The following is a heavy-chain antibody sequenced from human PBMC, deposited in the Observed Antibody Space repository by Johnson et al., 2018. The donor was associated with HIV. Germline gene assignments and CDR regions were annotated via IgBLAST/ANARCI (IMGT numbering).Heavy chain of an antibody. V-gene: IGHV3-23*04. Sequence: VQLVESGGRLVQPGGCLRLSCAASGFTFSTYAMSWVRQAPGAGLEWVTGISGGGGGTYSADSVKGRFTISRDNSKNTLSLQMSSLRAEDTAVYYCAKENRWDLQMYAFDFWGQGPMVTVSS. D-gene: IGHD1-26*01. CDR3: AKENRWDLQMYAFDF. J-gene: IGHJ3*01. CDR1: GFTFSTYA. CDR2: ISGGGGGT.